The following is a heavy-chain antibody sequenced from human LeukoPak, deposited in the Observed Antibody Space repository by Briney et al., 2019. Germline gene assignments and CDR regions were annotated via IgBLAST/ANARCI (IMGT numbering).Heavy chain of an antibody. J-gene: IGHJ4*02. Sequence: SETLSLTCTVSGGSISNYFWSWIRQPPGEGLEWIGRISYTGSTNYTPSLKSRVTMSVGASTDQFSLELSSVTAADTAVYFCAGSKSYFGNFDYWGQGTLVTVSS. D-gene: IGHD2/OR15-2a*01. CDR1: GGSISNYF. CDR2: ISYTGST. V-gene: IGHV4-59*01. CDR3: AGSKSYFGNFDY.